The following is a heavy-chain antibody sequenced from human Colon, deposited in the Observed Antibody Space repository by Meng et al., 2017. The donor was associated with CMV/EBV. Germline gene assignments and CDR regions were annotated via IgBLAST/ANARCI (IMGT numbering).Heavy chain of an antibody. Sequence: GGSLRLSCAVSGFTFDDYGMIWVRQAPGKGLEWVSSINYNGGSTGYADSVKGRFTISRDNAKNSLYLQMNSLRAEDTALYYCARGHDYSMTSSCSDWGQGTLVTVSS. J-gene: IGHJ4*02. D-gene: IGHD5-12*01. CDR3: ARGHDYSMTSSCSD. CDR1: GFTFDDYG. V-gene: IGHV3-20*04. CDR2: INYNGGST.